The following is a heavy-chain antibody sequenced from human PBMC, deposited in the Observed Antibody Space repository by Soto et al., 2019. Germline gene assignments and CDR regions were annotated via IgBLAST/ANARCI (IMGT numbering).Heavy chain of an antibody. CDR3: AHSYYLDSSGYLSTADIFDY. J-gene: IGHJ4*02. D-gene: IGHD3-22*01. V-gene: IGHV2-5*01. CDR2: IYWNGDK. Sequence: QITLEESGPALVKPTQTLTLTCTFSGFSLSTSGVSVGWIRQPPGKALEWLALIYWNGDKRHSPSLKSRLTITKDTSKNQVVLTLSNMDPVDTATYYCAHSYYLDSSGYLSTADIFDYRGQGTLVTVSS. CDR1: GFSLSTSGVS.